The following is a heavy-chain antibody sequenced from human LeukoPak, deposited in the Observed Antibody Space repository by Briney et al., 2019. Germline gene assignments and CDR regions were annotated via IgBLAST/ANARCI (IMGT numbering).Heavy chain of an antibody. V-gene: IGHV3-23*01. CDR2: ICVTVGST. CDR1: GFTFCVDA. CDR3: AKTKAYGWGSWDYFDL. D-gene: IGHD3-10*01. J-gene: IGHJ4*02. Sequence: GGSLRLSCAPSGFTFCVDAMRGVRDGPGEGVWSVSAICVTVGSTYSADSAKGRFTISRDNSKTTLYLHMNSVRAPETAVYYCAKTKAYGWGSWDYFDLWGQGTLVTVSS.